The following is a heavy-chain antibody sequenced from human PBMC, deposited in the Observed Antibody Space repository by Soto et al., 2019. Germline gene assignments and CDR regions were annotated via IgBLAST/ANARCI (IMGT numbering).Heavy chain of an antibody. CDR1: GYTFTGYY. J-gene: IGHJ5*02. CDR3: AREGSTIFGPNWFDP. V-gene: IGHV1-2*04. CDR2: INPNSGGT. Sequence: GASVKVSCKASGYTFTGYYMHWVRQAPGQGLEWMGWINPNSGGTNYAQKFQGWVTMTRDTSISTAYMELSRLRSEDTAVYYCAREGSTIFGPNWFDPWGQGTLVTVSS. D-gene: IGHD3-3*01.